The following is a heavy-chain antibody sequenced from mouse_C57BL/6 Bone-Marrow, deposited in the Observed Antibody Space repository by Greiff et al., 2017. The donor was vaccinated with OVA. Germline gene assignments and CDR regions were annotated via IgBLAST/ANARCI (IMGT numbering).Heavy chain of an antibody. Sequence: QVQLQQPGAELVKPGASVQLSCKASGYTFTSYWMHWVKQRPGQGLEWIGMIHPNSGSTNYNEKFKSKATLTVDKSSSTAYMQLSSLTSEDSAVYYCARSGIATGYFDVWGTGTTVTVSS. D-gene: IGHD1-1*01. V-gene: IGHV1-64*01. CDR2: IHPNSGST. J-gene: IGHJ1*03. CDR3: ARSGIATGYFDV. CDR1: GYTFTSYW.